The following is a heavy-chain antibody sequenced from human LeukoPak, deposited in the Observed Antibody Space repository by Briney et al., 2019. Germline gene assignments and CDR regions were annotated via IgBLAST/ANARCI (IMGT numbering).Heavy chain of an antibody. Sequence: ASVKLSCKASGGTFSSYTISWVRQAPGQGLEWMGRIIPILGIANYAQKFQGRGTITADKSTSTAYMELSSLRSEDTAVYYCARGAKEMATTPYFDYWGQGTLVTVSS. J-gene: IGHJ4*02. CDR1: GGTFSSYT. V-gene: IGHV1-69*02. D-gene: IGHD5-24*01. CDR2: IIPILGIA. CDR3: ARGAKEMATTPYFDY.